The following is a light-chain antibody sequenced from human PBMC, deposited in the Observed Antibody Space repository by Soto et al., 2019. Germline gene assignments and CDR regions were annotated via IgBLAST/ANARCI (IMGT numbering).Light chain of an antibody. CDR3: QSYDTISWV. J-gene: IGLJ3*02. Sequence: LTQPHSVSESPGKTVTISCTRSSGSIASNYVQWFQQRPGSSPTTVIYEDNERPSGVPDRFSGSIDSSSNSASLTISGLKTEDEADYYCQSYDTISWVFGGGTKLTVL. CDR2: EDN. V-gene: IGLV6-57*01. CDR1: SGSIASNY.